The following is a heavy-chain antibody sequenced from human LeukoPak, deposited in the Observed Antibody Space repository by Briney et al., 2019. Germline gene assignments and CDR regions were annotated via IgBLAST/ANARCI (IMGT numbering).Heavy chain of an antibody. Sequence: AGGSLRLSCAASGFTFSSYAMSWVRQAPGKGLEWVSAISGSGGSTYYADSVKGRFTISRDNSKNTLYLQMNSLRAEDTAVYYCAKDLGGYCSSTSCSTPRWFDPWGQGTLVTVSS. CDR3: AKDLGGYCSSTSCSTPRWFDP. CDR2: ISGSGGST. J-gene: IGHJ5*02. V-gene: IGHV3-23*01. CDR1: GFTFSSYA. D-gene: IGHD2-2*01.